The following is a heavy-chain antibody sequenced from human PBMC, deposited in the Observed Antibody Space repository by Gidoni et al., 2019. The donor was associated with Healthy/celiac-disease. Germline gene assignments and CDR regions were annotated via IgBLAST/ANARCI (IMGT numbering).Heavy chain of an antibody. J-gene: IGHJ6*03. D-gene: IGHD2-15*01. CDR3: AARGSSRGSYYYYYMDV. CDR1: GGFFSGYY. V-gene: IGHV4-34*01. Sequence: QVQLQQWGAGLLKPSETLSLTCAVYGGFFSGYYWSWIRQPPGKGLEWIGEINHSGSTNYNPSLKSRVTISVDTSKNQFSLKLSSVTAADTAVYYCAARGSSRGSYYYYYMDVWGKGTTVTVSS. CDR2: INHSGST.